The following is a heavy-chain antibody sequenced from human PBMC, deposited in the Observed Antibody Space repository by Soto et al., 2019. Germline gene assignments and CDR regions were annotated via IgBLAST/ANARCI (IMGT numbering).Heavy chain of an antibody. Sequence: QLQLQESGPGLVKPSETLSLTCTVSGGSISSNNYLWGWIRQPPGKGLEWIGSMYYSGSTKYNPSFRSRLAISVDTAKSQFSLRLSFVTAADTAVYYCARHRIRDCSGGNCYSGNWFDPWGQGTLVTVSS. J-gene: IGHJ5*02. CDR2: MYYSGST. CDR1: GGSISSNNYL. V-gene: IGHV4-39*01. CDR3: ARHRIRDCSGGNCYSGNWFDP. D-gene: IGHD2-15*01.